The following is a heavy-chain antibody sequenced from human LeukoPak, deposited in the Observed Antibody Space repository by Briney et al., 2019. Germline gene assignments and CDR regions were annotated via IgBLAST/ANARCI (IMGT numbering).Heavy chain of an antibody. J-gene: IGHJ4*02. CDR1: GGSISSYY. CDR2: IYYSGST. CDR3: ARVTMVRGVIDHYYFDY. V-gene: IGHV4-59*01. Sequence: KASETLSLTCTVSGGSISSYYWSWIRQPPGKGLEWIGYIYYSGSTNYNPSLKSRVTISVDTSKNQFSLKLSSVTAADTAVYYCARVTMVRGVIDHYYFDYWGQGTLVTVSS. D-gene: IGHD3-10*01.